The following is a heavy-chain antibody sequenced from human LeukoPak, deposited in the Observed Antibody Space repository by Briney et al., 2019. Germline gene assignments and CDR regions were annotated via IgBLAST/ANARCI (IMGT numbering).Heavy chain of an antibody. V-gene: IGHV3-9*01. CDR1: GFTFDDYA. D-gene: IGHD5-18*01. CDR2: ISWNSGSI. J-gene: IGHJ4*02. Sequence: GGSLRLSCAASGFTFDDYAMHWVRQAPGKGLEWVSGISWNSGSIGYANSVKGRFTISRDNAKNSLYLQMNSLRAEDTALYYCAKVQGYSYGFFDYWGQGTLVTVSS. CDR3: AKVQGYSYGFFDY.